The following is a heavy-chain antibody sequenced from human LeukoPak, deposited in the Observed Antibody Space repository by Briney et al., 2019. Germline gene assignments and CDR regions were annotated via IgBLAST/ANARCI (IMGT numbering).Heavy chain of an antibody. CDR2: IVPIFGKT. Sequence: ASVKVSCKGSGGSFSSNIIGWVRQAPGQGLEWMGGIVPIFGKTKYAQKFQGRVTITTDESSSTAYMELSSLRSADTAIYYCARGWGIPAPISWFDPWGQGTLVTVSS. CDR1: GGSFSSNI. J-gene: IGHJ5*02. D-gene: IGHD2-2*01. CDR3: ARGWGIPAPISWFDP. V-gene: IGHV1-69*05.